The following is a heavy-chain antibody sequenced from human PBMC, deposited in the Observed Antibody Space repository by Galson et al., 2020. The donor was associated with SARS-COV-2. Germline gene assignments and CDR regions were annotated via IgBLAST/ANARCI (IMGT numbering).Heavy chain of an antibody. CDR3: VRDDGTAPYDY. J-gene: IGHJ4*02. CDR2: IYYDGNT. Sequence: METGGSLRLSCAASGFAVSSKSMSWVRQAPGKGLEWVSVIYYDGNTNYADSVRGRFTISRDTSKNTVSLQMNSLRAEDTAVYYCVRDDGTAPYDYWGPGTLVTVSA. D-gene: IGHD5-18*01. V-gene: IGHV3-53*05. CDR1: GFAVSSKS.